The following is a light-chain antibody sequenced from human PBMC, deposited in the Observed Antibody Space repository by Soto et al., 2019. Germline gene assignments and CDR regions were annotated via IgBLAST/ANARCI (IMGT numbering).Light chain of an antibody. V-gene: IGLV1-51*01. Sequence: SVLTQPPSVSGAPGQGVAISCSGSSSNIGGNSVSWYQQLPGTAPKLLIYDDNKRPSGIPDRFSGSKSGTSATLGITGFQTGEEADYYCGSWDSSLSAYVFGTGTKVTV. CDR2: DDN. CDR3: GSWDSSLSAYV. CDR1: SSNIGGNS. J-gene: IGLJ1*01.